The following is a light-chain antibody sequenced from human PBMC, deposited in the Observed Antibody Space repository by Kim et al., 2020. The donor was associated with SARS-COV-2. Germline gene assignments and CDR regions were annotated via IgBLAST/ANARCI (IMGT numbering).Light chain of an antibody. CDR2: GAS. CDR1: QSIRIDY. J-gene: IGKJ4*01. V-gene: IGKV3-20*01. Sequence: EIVLTQSPGTLSLSPGERATLSCRASQSIRIDYLAWYQQKPGQAPRLLIYGASGRADGVPDTFAGSGSGTDFTLTISRLEPEDFAVYYCQQYDSSPTFGGGTKVDIK. CDR3: QQYDSSPT.